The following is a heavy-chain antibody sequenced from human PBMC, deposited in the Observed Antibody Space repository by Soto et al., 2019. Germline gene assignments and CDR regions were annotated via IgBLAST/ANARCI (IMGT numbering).Heavy chain of an antibody. Sequence: PSETLSLTCAVYGGSFSGYYWGWIRQPPGKGLEWIGEINHSGSTNYNPSLKSRVTISVDTSKNQFSLKLSSVTAADTAVYYCARKVGCDYVWGRLYYYYYGMDVWGQGTTVTVSS. D-gene: IGHD3-16*01. CDR3: ARKVGCDYVWGRLYYYYYGMDV. CDR2: INHSGST. CDR1: GGSFSGYY. J-gene: IGHJ6*02. V-gene: IGHV4-34*01.